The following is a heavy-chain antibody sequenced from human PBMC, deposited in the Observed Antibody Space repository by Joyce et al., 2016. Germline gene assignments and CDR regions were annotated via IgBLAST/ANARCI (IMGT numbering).Heavy chain of an antibody. CDR2: VDPKRGDT. Sequence: QVQLVQSEAELKKPGASVKVSCKASGYTFSGCSIHWVRQAPGQGLEWMGWVDPKRGDTDYAQKSQGWVTITRDTSSSTAYMEVRRLRSEDTAVYYCARGAGSFWYFDLWGRGTLVTVSS. CDR1: GYTFSGCS. J-gene: IGHJ2*01. CDR3: ARGAGSFWYFDL. V-gene: IGHV1-2*04. D-gene: IGHD6-13*01.